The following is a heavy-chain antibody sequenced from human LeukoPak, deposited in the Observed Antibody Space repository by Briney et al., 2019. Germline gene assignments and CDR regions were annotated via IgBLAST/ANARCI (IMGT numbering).Heavy chain of an antibody. V-gene: IGHV4-4*08. CDR1: GDSISSDY. J-gene: IGHJ1*01. CDR3: AGRGQRYFRD. Sequence: PSETLSLTCSVPGDSISSDYWSWIRQPPGKGLEWIDYIYRIGNTDYNPSLKSRVTISLDTSKNQLSLNLTSVTAADTAVYYCAGRGQRYFRDWGQGTLVTVSS. CDR2: IYRIGNT.